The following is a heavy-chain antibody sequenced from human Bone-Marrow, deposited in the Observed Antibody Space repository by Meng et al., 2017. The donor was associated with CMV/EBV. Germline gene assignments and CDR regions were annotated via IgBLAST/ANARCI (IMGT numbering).Heavy chain of an antibody. CDR3: IRVYCRGGNCSLDY. V-gene: IGHV3-74*01. J-gene: IGHJ4*02. CDR1: GFTFSSYW. D-gene: IGHD2-15*01. Sequence: GESLKISCAASGFTFSSYWMHWVRQAPGKGLVWVSRINSDGSSTSYADSVKGRFTIPRDNAKNTLDLQMNGLRAEDTAVYYVIRVYCRGGNCSLDYWGQGTLVTVSS. CDR2: INSDGSST.